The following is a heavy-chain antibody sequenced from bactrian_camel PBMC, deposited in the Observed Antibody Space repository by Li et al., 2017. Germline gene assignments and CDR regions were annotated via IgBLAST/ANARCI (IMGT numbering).Heavy chain of an antibody. CDR3: AKHGGWYGLWKWEYDY. D-gene: IGHD6*01. V-gene: IGHV3S40*01. Sequence: VQLVESGGGSVQPGGSLRLSCAASGFTISSCDMKWVRAAPGNGLEWVASISQSGSRTYYDGSVKGRFTISRDNTKNTLYLQLNNLKTEDTAMYYCAKHGGWYGLWKWEYDYWGQGTQVTVS. CDR2: ISQSGSRT. J-gene: IGHJ4*01. CDR1: GFTISSCD.